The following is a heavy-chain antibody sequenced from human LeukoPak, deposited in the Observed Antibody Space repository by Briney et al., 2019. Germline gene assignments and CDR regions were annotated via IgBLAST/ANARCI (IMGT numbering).Heavy chain of an antibody. CDR1: GGTFSSYA. J-gene: IGHJ4*02. CDR2: IIPIFGTA. CDR3: ARWGGIKAKRFDY. V-gene: IGHV1-69*01. D-gene: IGHD3-16*01. Sequence: SVKVSCKASGGTFSSYAIGWVRQAPGQGLEWMGGIIPIFGTANYAQKFQGRVTITADESTSTAYMELSSLRSEDTAVYYCARWGGIKAKRFDYWGQGTLVTVSS.